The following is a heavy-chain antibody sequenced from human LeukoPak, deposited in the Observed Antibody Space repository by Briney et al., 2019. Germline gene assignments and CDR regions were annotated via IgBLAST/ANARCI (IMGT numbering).Heavy chain of an antibody. V-gene: IGHV1-8*03. Sequence: GASVKVSCKASGYTFTSYDINWVRQATGQGLEWMGWMNPNSGNTGYAQKFQGRVTITRNTSISTAYMELSSLRSEDTAVYYCAGGVRGVMGFDYWGQGTLVTVSS. CDR1: GYTFTSYD. CDR3: AGGVRGVMGFDY. CDR2: MNPNSGNT. J-gene: IGHJ4*02. D-gene: IGHD3-10*01.